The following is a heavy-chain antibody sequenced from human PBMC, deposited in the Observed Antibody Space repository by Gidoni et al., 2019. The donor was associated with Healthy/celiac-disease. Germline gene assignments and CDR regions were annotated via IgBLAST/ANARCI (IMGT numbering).Heavy chain of an antibody. V-gene: IGHV4-34*01. Sequence: QVQLQQWGAGLLKPSETLSLTCAVYGGSFSCYYWSWIRQPPGKGLEWIGEINHSGSTNYNPSLKSRVTISVDTSKNQFSLKLSSVTAADTAVYYCARRGTPGWFDPWGQGTLVTVSS. CDR2: INHSGST. CDR3: ARRGTPGWFDP. J-gene: IGHJ5*02. D-gene: IGHD1-1*01. CDR1: GGSFSCYY.